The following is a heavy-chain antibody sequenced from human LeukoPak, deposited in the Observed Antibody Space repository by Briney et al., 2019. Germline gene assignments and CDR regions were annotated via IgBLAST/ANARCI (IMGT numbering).Heavy chain of an antibody. J-gene: IGHJ4*02. CDR1: GGSISSSSSY. V-gene: IGHV4-39*01. CDR2: IYYSGST. CDR3: ARLRYDSSGYYYFDH. D-gene: IGHD3-22*01. Sequence: SETLSLTCTVSGGSISSSSSYWVWIRQPPGKGLEWIGSIYYSGSTYYNSSLKSRVTISVDTSKNQFSLKLSSVTAADTAVYYCARLRYDSSGYYYFDHWGQGTLVTVSS.